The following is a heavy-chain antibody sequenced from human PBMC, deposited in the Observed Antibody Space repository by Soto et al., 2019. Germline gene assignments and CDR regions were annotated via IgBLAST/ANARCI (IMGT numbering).Heavy chain of an antibody. CDR3: AKGALFRHFEVVIIYFDY. V-gene: IGHV3-43*01. Sequence: GGSLRLSCAASGFTFDDYTMHWVRQAPGKGLEWVSLISWDGGSTYYADSVKGRFTISRDNSKNSLYLQMNSLRTEDTALYYCAKGALFRHFEVVIIYFDYWGQGTLVTVSS. J-gene: IGHJ4*02. CDR1: GFTFDDYT. CDR2: ISWDGGST. D-gene: IGHD3-3*01.